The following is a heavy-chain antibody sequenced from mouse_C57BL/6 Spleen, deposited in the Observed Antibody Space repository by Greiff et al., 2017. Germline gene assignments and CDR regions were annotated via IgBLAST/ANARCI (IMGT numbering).Heavy chain of an antibody. V-gene: IGHV1-69*01. J-gene: IGHJ4*01. CDR2: IDPSDSYT. Sequence: VQLQQPGAELVMPGASVKLSCKASGYTFTSYWMHWVKQRPGQGLEWIGEIDPSDSYTNSNQKFKGKSTLTVDKSSSTAYMQLSSLTSEDSAVYYCARKGDYYAMDYWGQGTSVTVSS. CDR3: ARKGDYYAMDY. CDR1: GYTFTSYW.